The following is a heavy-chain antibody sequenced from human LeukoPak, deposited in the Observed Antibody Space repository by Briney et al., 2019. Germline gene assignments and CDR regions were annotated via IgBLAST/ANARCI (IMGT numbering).Heavy chain of an antibody. J-gene: IGHJ6*02. Sequence: SETLSLTCTVSGGSISSTSYYWDWIRQPPGKGLEWIGGIYYSGNTYYSPSLKSRVTVSVDTSKNQFSLKLSSVTAADTAMYYCARDRSGALDVWGQGTTVTVSS. CDR1: GGSISSTSYY. CDR3: ARDRSGALDV. CDR2: IYYSGNT. V-gene: IGHV4-39*07. D-gene: IGHD3-10*01.